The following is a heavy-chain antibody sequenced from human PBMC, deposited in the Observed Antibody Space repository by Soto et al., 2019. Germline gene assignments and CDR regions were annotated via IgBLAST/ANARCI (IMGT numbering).Heavy chain of an antibody. CDR1: GGSISSGGYY. J-gene: IGHJ4*02. CDR2: IYYSGST. CDR3: ASRTGWNWCFDY. Sequence: PSETLSLTCPVSGGSISSGGYYWSWIRQHPGKGLEWIGYIYYSGSTYYNPSLKSRVTISVDTSKNQFSLKLSSVTAADTAVYYCASRTGWNWCFDYWGQGTLVTVSS. V-gene: IGHV4-31*03. D-gene: IGHD1-7*01.